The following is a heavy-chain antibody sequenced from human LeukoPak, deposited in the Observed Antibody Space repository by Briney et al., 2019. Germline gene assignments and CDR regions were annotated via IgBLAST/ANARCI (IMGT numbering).Heavy chain of an antibody. CDR3: ARGGTSSGYYSPLDAFDI. V-gene: IGHV3-20*04. CDR1: GFTFDDYG. J-gene: IGHJ3*02. CDR2: INWNGGST. Sequence: GGSLRLSCAASGFTFDDYGMSWVRQAPGKGLEWVSGINWNGGSTGYADSVKGRFTISRDNAKNSLYLQMNSLRAEDTALYYCARGGTSSGYYSPLDAFDIWGQGTMVTVSS. D-gene: IGHD3-22*01.